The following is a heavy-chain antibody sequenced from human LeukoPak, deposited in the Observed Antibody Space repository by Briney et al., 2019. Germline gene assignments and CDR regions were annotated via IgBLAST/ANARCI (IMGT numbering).Heavy chain of an antibody. J-gene: IGHJ6*02. CDR1: GFTFSSYS. V-gene: IGHV3-48*04. CDR2: ISSSSSTI. D-gene: IGHD5-18*01. CDR3: ARNEYSSSGSGQVDV. Sequence: PGGSLRLSCAASGFTFSSYSMNWVRQAPGKGLEWVSYISSSSSTIYYADSVKGRFTISRDNAKNTLYLQMNSLRAEDTAVYYCARNEYSSSGSGQVDVWGQGTTVTVSS.